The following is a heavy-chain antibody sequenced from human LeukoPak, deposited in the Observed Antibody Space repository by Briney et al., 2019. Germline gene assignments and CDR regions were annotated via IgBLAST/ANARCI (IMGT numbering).Heavy chain of an antibody. D-gene: IGHD2-2*01. J-gene: IGHJ1*01. CDR2: IKQDGSDK. V-gene: IGHV3-7*01. CDR3: ATYSSSNAREFQY. Sequence: GGSLRLSCAASGFTFSSYWMSWVRQAPGKGLEWVAKIKQDGSDKYYVDSVKGRFTISRDNAKISLYLQMNSLRAEDTAVYYCATYSSSNAREFQYWGQGTLVTVSS. CDR1: GFTFSSYW.